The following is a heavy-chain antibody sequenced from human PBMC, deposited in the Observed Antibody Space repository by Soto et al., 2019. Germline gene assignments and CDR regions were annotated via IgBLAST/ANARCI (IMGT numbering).Heavy chain of an antibody. CDR2: IYPGDSDT. Sequence: GESLKISCKGSGYSFTSYWIGWVRQMPGKGLEWMGIIYPGDSDTRYSPSFQGQVTISADKSISTAYLQWSSLKASDTAMYYCASPRYCSGGSCYLYAFDICGQGTMVTVSS. CDR1: GYSFTSYW. V-gene: IGHV5-51*01. D-gene: IGHD2-15*01. CDR3: ASPRYCSGGSCYLYAFDI. J-gene: IGHJ3*02.